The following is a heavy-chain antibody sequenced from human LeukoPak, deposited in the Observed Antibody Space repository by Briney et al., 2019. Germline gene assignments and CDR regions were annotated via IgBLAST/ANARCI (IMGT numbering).Heavy chain of an antibody. CDR2: ISSSSSYI. Sequence: PGGSLRLSCAASGFTFSSYSMNWVRQAPGKGLEWVSSISSSSSYIYYADSVKGRFTISRDNAKNSLYLQMNSLRAEDTAVYYCARAGGYFDWLPHGGFDYWGQGTLVTVSS. D-gene: IGHD3-9*01. CDR3: ARAGGYFDWLPHGGFDY. J-gene: IGHJ4*02. V-gene: IGHV3-21*01. CDR1: GFTFSSYS.